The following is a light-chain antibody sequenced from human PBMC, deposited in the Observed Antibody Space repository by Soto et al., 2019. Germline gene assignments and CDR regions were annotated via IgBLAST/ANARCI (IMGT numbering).Light chain of an antibody. CDR1: QSISTY. V-gene: IGKV1-39*01. Sequence: DIQMTQSPSSPSASVGDRVTITCRASQSISTYLNWYQQKVGKAPKLLIYAASSLQRGVPSRFSGSGSGTDFPLTISSLQPEDFATYYCQQSYSTPRTFGQGTKLEIK. J-gene: IGKJ2*02. CDR3: QQSYSTPRT. CDR2: AAS.